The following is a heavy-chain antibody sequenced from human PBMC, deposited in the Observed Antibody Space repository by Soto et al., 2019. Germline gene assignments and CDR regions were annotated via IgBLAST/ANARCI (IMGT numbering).Heavy chain of an antibody. J-gene: IGHJ4*02. CDR2: VYYSGST. CDR1: GGSISNSSYL. V-gene: IGHV4-39*01. Sequence: QLQLQESGPRLVKPSETLSLTCTVSGGSISNSSYLWGWIRQPPGKGLQWIGSVYYSGSTYYNPSLMSRVTISLDTSKTPPSLRLSSVTAADTACYYWSRIAVSGPINGFDYWGQGALVTVSS. D-gene: IGHD6-19*01. CDR3: SRIAVSGPINGFDY.